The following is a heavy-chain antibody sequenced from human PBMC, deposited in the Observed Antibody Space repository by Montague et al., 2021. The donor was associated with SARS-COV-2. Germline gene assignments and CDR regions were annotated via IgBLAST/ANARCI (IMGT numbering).Heavy chain of an antibody. V-gene: IGHV4-39*01. J-gene: IGHJ4*02. D-gene: IGHD5-12*01. CDR3: ARHELELAPVLSGYDGFDY. Sequence: SETLSLTCTVSGGSISSSSYYWGWIRQPPGKGLEWIGSIYYSGSTYYNPSLKSRVTISVDTSKNQFSLKLSSVTAADTAVYYCARHELELAPVLSGYDGFDYGGQGTLVTVSS. CDR1: GGSISSSSYY. CDR2: IYYSGST.